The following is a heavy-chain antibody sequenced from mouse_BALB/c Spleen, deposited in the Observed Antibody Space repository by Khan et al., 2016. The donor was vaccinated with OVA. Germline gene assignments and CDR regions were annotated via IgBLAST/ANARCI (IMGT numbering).Heavy chain of an antibody. CDR3: RRGFAY. Sequence: EVQLQESGPGLVKPSQSLSLTCTVTGYSITSDYAWNWIRQFPGNKLEWMGYMRYSGSTSYNPSLKSRISITRDSSKNPFFLHLNSVPSDDPATLYGRRGFAYWGQGTLVTVSA. CDR2: MRYSGST. J-gene: IGHJ3*01. V-gene: IGHV3-2*02. CDR1: GYSITSDYA.